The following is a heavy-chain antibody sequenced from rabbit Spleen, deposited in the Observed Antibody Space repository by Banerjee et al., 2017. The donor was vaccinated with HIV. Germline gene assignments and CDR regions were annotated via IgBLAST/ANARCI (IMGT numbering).Heavy chain of an antibody. CDR3: ARHAGYAGYGYSTLDL. CDR2: IDPVFGNT. D-gene: IGHD8-1*01. V-gene: IGHV1S7*01. J-gene: IGHJ4*01. CDR1: GFDFSIYY. Sequence: QSLQESGGDLVQPGGSLKLSCNVSGFDFSIYYMTWVRQAPGKGLEWTGYIDPVFGNTYYASWVNGRFTISSDNAQNTVDLQMNSLTAADTATYFCARHAGYAGYGYSTLDLWGQGTLVTVS.